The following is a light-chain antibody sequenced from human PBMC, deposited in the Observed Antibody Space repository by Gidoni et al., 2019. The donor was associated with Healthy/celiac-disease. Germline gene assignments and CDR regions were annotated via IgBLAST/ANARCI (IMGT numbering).Light chain of an antibody. Sequence: QSVLTQPPSVSGAPGPRVTISCTGSSSNIGAGYDVHWYQQLPGTAPKRLIYGNSNRPSGVPDRLSGSKSGTSASLAITGLQAEDEADYYCQYYDSSLSGSVFGGGTKLTVL. CDR2: GNS. CDR3: QYYDSSLSGSV. V-gene: IGLV1-40*01. CDR1: SSNIGAGYD. J-gene: IGLJ2*01.